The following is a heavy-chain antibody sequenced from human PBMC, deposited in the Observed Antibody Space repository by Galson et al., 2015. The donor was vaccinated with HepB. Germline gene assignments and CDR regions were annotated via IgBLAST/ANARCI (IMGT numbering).Heavy chain of an antibody. CDR2: IYPGDSDT. V-gene: IGHV5-51*01. J-gene: IGHJ5*02. Sequence: QSGAEVKKPGESLKISCKGSGYSFTSYWIGWVRQMPGKGLEWMGIIYPGDSDTRYGPSFQGQVTISADKSISTAYLQWSSLKASDTAMYYCARFEFGGGSGWWGPGDWFDPWGQGTLVTVSS. CDR1: GYSFTSYW. D-gene: IGHD6-19*01. CDR3: ARFEFGGGSGWWGPGDWFDP.